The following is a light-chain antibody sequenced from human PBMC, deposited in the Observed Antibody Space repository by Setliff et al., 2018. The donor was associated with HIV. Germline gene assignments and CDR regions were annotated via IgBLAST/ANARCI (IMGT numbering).Light chain of an antibody. J-gene: IGLJ1*01. CDR1: SSDVGAYNY. CDR2: DVS. Sequence: QSALTQPRSVSGSPGQSVTLSCTGSSSDVGAYNYVSWYQQYPGKAPKLIIYDVSKRPSGVPDRFSGSKSGNTASLTISGLQAEDEADYYCSSYTSSSTQVFGTGTKVTVL. CDR3: SSYTSSSTQV. V-gene: IGLV2-14*03.